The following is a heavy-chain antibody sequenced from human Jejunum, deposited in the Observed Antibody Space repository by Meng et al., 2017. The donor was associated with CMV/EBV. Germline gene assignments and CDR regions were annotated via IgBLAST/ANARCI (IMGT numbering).Heavy chain of an antibody. V-gene: IGHV2-5*02. CDR2: IYWDDDK. CDR1: VG. Sequence: VGVCWVRQPPGKALQYLALIYWDDDKRYSPSLKSRLTITKDTSKNQVVLTMTNMDPVDTATYFCVHRLAGKYASFSGSAWDVGVFDLWGPGTLVTVSS. D-gene: IGHD3-10*01. J-gene: IGHJ4*02. CDR3: VHRLAGKYASFSGSAWDVGVFDL.